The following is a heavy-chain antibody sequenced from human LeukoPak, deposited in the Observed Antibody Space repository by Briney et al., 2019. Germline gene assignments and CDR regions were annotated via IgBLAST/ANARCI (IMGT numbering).Heavy chain of an antibody. D-gene: IGHD3-10*01. Sequence: GGSLRLSCAASGFAFSSYAMSWVHQAPGKGLEWVSAISGSGGSTYYADSVKGRFTISRDNSRNTLFLQMNSLRPEDTAVYSCAKRYGSGSYYTDWGQGTLVTVSS. J-gene: IGHJ4*02. CDR2: ISGSGGST. CDR3: AKRYGSGSYYTD. CDR1: GFAFSSYA. V-gene: IGHV3-23*01.